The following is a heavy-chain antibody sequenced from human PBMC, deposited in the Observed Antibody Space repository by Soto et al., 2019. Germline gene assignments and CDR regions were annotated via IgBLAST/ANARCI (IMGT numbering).Heavy chain of an antibody. D-gene: IGHD6-6*01. V-gene: IGHV2-5*01. J-gene: IGHJ6*02. CDR3: AHSRGGIAARRTWGMDV. Sequence: QITLKESGPTLVKPTQTLTLTCTFSGFSLSTSGVGVGWIRQPPGKALEWLALIYWNDDKRYSPSLKSRLTITQDTSKNQVVLTMTNMDPVDTATYYCAHSRGGIAARRTWGMDVWGQGTTVTVSS. CDR1: GFSLSTSGVG. CDR2: IYWNDDK.